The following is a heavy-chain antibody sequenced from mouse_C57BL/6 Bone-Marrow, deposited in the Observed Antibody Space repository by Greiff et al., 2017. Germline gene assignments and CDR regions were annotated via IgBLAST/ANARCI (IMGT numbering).Heavy chain of an antibody. V-gene: IGHV1-55*01. D-gene: IGHD1-1*01. CDR1: GYTFTSYW. Sequence: VQLQQPGSELVKPGASVKMSCKASGYTFTSYWITWVKQRPGQGLEWIGDIYPGSGSTNYNEKFKSKATLTVDTSSSTAYMQLSSLTSEDSAVYYCARRGTVVARDWYFDVWGTGTTVTVSS. J-gene: IGHJ1*03. CDR2: IYPGSGST. CDR3: ARRGTVVARDWYFDV.